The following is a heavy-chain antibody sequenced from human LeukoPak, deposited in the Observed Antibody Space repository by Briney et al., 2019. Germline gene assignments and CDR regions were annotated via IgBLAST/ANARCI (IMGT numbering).Heavy chain of an antibody. CDR3: ARDAEVGYFDSSNFYDY. CDR2: ISSSGSTI. Sequence: PGGSLRLSCAASGFTFSSYSMNWVRQAPGKGLEWVSYISSSGSTIYYADSVKGRFTISRDNAKNSLYLQMNSLRAEDTVVYYCARDAEVGYFDSSNFYDYWGQGTLVTVSS. V-gene: IGHV3-48*04. D-gene: IGHD3-22*01. CDR1: GFTFSSYS. J-gene: IGHJ4*02.